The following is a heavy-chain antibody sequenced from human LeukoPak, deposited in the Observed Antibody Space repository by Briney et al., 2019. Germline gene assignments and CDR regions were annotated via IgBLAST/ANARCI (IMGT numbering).Heavy chain of an antibody. CDR3: ARDQTWSHFDY. Sequence: AGGSLRLSCAASEFSFSRYTMNWVRQAPGKGLEWVSSISNTAGYIYYADSVKGRFTISRDNAKNSLFLHMNSLRAEDTAVCYCARDQTWSHFDYWGQGSLVTVSS. CDR1: EFSFSRYT. CDR2: ISNTAGYI. V-gene: IGHV3-21*01. D-gene: IGHD2-15*01. J-gene: IGHJ4*02.